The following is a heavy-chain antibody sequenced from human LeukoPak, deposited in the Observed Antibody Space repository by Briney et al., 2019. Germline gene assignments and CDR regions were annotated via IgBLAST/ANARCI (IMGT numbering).Heavy chain of an antibody. Sequence: PGGSLRLSCAASGFTFSSYAMSWVRQAPGKGLEWVSAISGSGGSTYYADSVKGRFTISRDNSKNTLYLQMNSLRAEDTAVYYCAKDLESLYSGYEWRVFDYWGQGTLVTVSS. CDR1: GFTFSSYA. D-gene: IGHD5-12*01. CDR2: ISGSGGST. V-gene: IGHV3-23*01. CDR3: AKDLESLYSGYEWRVFDY. J-gene: IGHJ4*02.